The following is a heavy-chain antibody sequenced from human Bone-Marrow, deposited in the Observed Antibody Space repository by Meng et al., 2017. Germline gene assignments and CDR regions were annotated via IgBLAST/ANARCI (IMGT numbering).Heavy chain of an antibody. J-gene: IGHJ4*02. D-gene: IGHD5-12*01. Sequence: GESLKISCAASGFTFSSYEMNWVRQAPGKGLEWVANIKEDGSEKYYVESVKGRFTISRDNAKNSLYLQMNSLRAEDTAVYYCVRDIGGRHSGYDDSWGRGTLVTVSS. CDR2: IKEDGSEK. CDR3: VRDIGGRHSGYDDS. V-gene: IGHV3-7*01. CDR1: GFTFSSYE.